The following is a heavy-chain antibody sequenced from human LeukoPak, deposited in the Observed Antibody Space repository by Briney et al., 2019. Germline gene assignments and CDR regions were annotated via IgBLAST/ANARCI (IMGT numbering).Heavy chain of an antibody. CDR1: GFTFSSYS. CDR2: ISSSSSYI. V-gene: IGHV3-21*01. J-gene: IGHJ4*02. CDR3: ARDLGGDIVVVPAAEGIDY. D-gene: IGHD2-2*01. Sequence: PGGSLRLSCAASGFTFSSYSMNWVRQAPGKGLEWVSSISSSSSYIYYADPVKGRFTISRDNAKNSLYLQMNSLRAEDTAVYYCARDLGGDIVVVPAAEGIDYWGQGTLVTVSS.